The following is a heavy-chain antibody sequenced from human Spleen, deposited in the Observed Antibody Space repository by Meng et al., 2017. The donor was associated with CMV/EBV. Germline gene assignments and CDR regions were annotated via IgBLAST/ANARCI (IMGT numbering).Heavy chain of an antibody. CDR3: ASSYGQKGY. Sequence: GESLKISCAASGVTFSDHWVHWVRQAPGKGLVWVSRIKSDGSGISYADSVKGRFTISRGNAENTVFLQMSSLRAEDTAVYYCASSYGQKGYWGQGTLVTVSS. V-gene: IGHV3-74*01. CDR1: GVTFSDHW. CDR2: IKSDGSGI. J-gene: IGHJ4*02. D-gene: IGHD3-16*01.